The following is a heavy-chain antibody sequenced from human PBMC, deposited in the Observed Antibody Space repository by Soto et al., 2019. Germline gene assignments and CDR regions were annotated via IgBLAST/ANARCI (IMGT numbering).Heavy chain of an antibody. D-gene: IGHD3-16*01. J-gene: IGHJ4*02. Sequence: LSLTCAVSGGSISSGGYSWSWIRQPPGKGLEWIGYIYHSGSTYYNPSLKSRVTISVDRSKDQSSLKLSSVTAADTAVYYCARDFTLWGQGTLVTVSS. CDR3: ARDFTL. V-gene: IGHV4-30-2*01. CDR1: GGSISSGGYS. CDR2: IYHSGST.